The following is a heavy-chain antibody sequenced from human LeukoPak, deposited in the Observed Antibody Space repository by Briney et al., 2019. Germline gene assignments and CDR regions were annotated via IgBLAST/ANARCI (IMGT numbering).Heavy chain of an antibody. CDR1: GFTFSSYS. J-gene: IGHJ5*02. Sequence: PGGSLRLSCAASGFTFSSYSMNWVRQAPGKGLEWVSSISSSSSYIYYADSVKGRFTISRDNAKNSLYLQMNSLRAEDTAVYYCARDAVVVVPAAIHPWGQGTLVNVSS. V-gene: IGHV3-21*01. D-gene: IGHD2-2*02. CDR3: ARDAVVVVPAAIHP. CDR2: ISSSSSYI.